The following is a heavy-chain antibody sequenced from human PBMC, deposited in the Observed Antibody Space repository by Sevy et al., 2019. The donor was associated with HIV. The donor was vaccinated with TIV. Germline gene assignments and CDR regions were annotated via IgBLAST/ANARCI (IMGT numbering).Heavy chain of an antibody. Sequence: GGSLSLSCAASGFTFSSYAMHWVRQAPGKGLEWVAVISYDGSNKYYADSVKGRFTISRDNSKNTLYLQMNSLRAEDTAVYYCARVLLWFGELFPLGYWGQGTLVTVSS. D-gene: IGHD3-10*01. J-gene: IGHJ4*02. V-gene: IGHV3-30-3*01. CDR3: ARVLLWFGELFPLGY. CDR2: ISYDGSNK. CDR1: GFTFSSYA.